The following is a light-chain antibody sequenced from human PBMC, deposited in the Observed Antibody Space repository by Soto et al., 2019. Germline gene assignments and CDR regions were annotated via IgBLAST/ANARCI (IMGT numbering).Light chain of an antibody. CDR1: QSVSSSY. CDR2: GAS. V-gene: IGKV3-20*01. CDR3: QQYGSSPLT. J-gene: IGKJ4*01. Sequence: EIVLTQSPGTLSLSPGERATLSCRVSQSVSSSYLAWYQQKPGQAPRLLIYGASSRATGIPDRFSGSGSGTDFTLTISRLEPEDFAFYYCQQYGSSPLTFGGGTKVDIK.